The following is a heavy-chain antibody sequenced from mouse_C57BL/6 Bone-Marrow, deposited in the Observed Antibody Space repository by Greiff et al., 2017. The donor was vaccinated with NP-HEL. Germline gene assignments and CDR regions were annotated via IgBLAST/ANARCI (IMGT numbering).Heavy chain of an antibody. CDR2: IDPENGDT. D-gene: IGHD2-4*01. J-gene: IGHJ3*01. CDR1: GFNIKDDY. CDR3: TTYYDYLFAY. Sequence: EVQLQQSGAELVRPGASVKLSCTASGFNIKDDYMHWVKQRPEQGLEWIGWIDPENGDTEYASQFQGKATITADTSSNTAYLQLSSLTSEDTAVYYCTTYYDYLFAYWGQGTLVTVSA. V-gene: IGHV14-4*01.